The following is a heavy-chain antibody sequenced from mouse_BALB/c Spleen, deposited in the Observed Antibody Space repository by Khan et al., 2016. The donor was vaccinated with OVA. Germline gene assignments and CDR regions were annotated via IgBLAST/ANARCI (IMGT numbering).Heavy chain of an antibody. CDR2: IYPFNDDT. D-gene: IGHD2-13*01. Sequence: VQLQQSGPELVKPGASVKMSCKASGYTFTSYVMHWVKQKPGLGLEWIGYIYPFNDDTKYNEKFKGKATLTSDKSSSTAYMELSSLTSEDSAFYYCAPVCTDYVSFAYWGQGTLVTVSA. CDR1: GYTFTSYV. CDR3: APVCTDYVSFAY. V-gene: IGHV1S136*01. J-gene: IGHJ3*01.